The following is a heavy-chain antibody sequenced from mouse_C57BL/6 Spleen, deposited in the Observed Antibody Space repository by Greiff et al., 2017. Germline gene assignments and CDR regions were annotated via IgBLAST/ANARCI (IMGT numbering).Heavy chain of an antibody. J-gene: IGHJ3*01. CDR1: GYAFSSSW. CDR3: ARGYSKALFAY. V-gene: IGHV1-82*01. Sequence: QVQLQQSGPELVKPGASVKISCKASGYAFSSSWMNWVKQRPGKGLEWIGRIYPGDGDTNYNGKFKGKATLTADKSSSTAYMQLSSLTSEDSAVFFCARGYSKALFAYWGQGTLVTVSA. D-gene: IGHD2-5*01. CDR2: IYPGDGDT.